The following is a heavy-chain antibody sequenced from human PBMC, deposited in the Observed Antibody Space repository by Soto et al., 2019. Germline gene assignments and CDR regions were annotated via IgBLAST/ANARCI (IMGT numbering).Heavy chain of an antibody. J-gene: IGHJ4*02. CDR1: GYTFTHFY. D-gene: IGHD3-9*01. Sequence: QVQLEQSGAEVKKPGDSVKVSCKASGYTFTHFYITWVRQAPGQGLEWMGAISPHNFNTNYAQKFPGRVTLTTEKSTNTAYMDLRSQTSDDTAVYYCARDEGGYDILTGYYKAHHFDYWGQGVPVTVSS. V-gene: IGHV1-18*01. CDR2: ISPHNFNT. CDR3: ARDEGGYDILTGYYKAHHFDY.